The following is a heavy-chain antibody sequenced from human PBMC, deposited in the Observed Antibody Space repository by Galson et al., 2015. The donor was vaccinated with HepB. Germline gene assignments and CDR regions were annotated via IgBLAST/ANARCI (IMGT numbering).Heavy chain of an antibody. D-gene: IGHD2-15*01. V-gene: IGHV3-64*01. CDR2: INTNGGST. CDR3: ARLYCSGGSYYFDY. CDR1: GFTFSSYA. Sequence: SLRLSCAASGFTFSSYAMHWVRQAPGKGLAYVSAINTNGGSTNYASSVKGRFTISRDNSKNTLYLQMGSLRAEDMAVYYCARLYCSGGSYYFDYWGQGTLVTVSS. J-gene: IGHJ4*02.